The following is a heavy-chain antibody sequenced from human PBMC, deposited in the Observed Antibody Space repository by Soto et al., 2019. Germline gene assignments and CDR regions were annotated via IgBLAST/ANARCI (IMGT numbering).Heavy chain of an antibody. CDR1: GFTFSSYS. Sequence: PGGSLRLSCAASGFTFSSYSMNWVRQAPGKGLEWVSSISSSSSYIYYADSVKGRFTISRDNAKNSLYLQMNSLRAEDTAVYYCVKEFGVAGSSYESFFDYWGQGTLVTVSS. J-gene: IGHJ4*02. D-gene: IGHD5-18*01. CDR2: ISSSSSYI. V-gene: IGHV3-21*01. CDR3: VKEFGVAGSSYESFFDY.